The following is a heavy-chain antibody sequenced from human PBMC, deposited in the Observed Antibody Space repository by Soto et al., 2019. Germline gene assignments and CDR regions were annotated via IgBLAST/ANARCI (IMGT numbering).Heavy chain of an antibody. D-gene: IGHD3-9*01. J-gene: IGHJ4*02. V-gene: IGHV3-49*04. CDR1: GFTFGDYA. Sequence: GVLRLSCTASGFTFGDYAMNWVRQAPGKGLEWVGFIRSKAYGGTTEYAASVKGRFTISRDDSKSIAYLQMNSLKTEDTAVYYCTRHEGLGNFDYWGQGTLVTVSS. CDR2: IRSKAYGGTT. CDR3: TRHEGLGNFDY.